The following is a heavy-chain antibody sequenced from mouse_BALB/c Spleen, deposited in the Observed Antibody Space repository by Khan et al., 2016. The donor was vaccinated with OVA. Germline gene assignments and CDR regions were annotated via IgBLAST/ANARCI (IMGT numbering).Heavy chain of an antibody. D-gene: IGHD2-9*01. J-gene: IGHJ3*01. CDR2: INPSNDYT. CDR3: TREGPYHGNDGAWLAY. V-gene: IGHV1-4*01. Sequence: QVQLKESGAELARPGASVKMSCKASGYTFTSYTMHWVKQRPGQGLEWIGYINPSNDYTNYNQKFKDKATLTADKSSSTAYMQLSSLTSEDTAVYDCTREGPYHGNDGAWLAYWGQGTLVTVSA. CDR1: GYTFTSYT.